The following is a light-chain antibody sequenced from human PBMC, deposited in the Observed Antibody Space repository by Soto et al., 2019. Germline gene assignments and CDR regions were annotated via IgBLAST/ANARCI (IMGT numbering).Light chain of an antibody. V-gene: IGLV2-14*01. CDR2: DVS. J-gene: IGLJ1*01. CDR3: SSYTSSSTLG. CDR1: SSDVGGYNY. Sequence: QSALTQPASVSGSPGQSITISCTGTSSDVGGYNYVSWYQQHPGKATKIMIYDVSNRPSGVSNSFSGSKSGNTASLTISGLQAEDEADYYCSSYTSSSTLGFGTGTKVTVL.